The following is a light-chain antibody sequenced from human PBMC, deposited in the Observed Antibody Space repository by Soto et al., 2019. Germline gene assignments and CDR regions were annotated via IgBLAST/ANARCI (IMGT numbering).Light chain of an antibody. CDR1: QTADKW. V-gene: IGKV1-5*01. CDR3: QQYNDDPYT. CDR2: DAS. Sequence: DIQVTQSPSTLSASVGDRVIIACRDSQTADKWVAWYQQKPGKAPNVLLYDASRLESGVPSRVSGSGSGTLFTLTISNLQPNDFATYYGQQYNDDPYTFGQGTKVES. J-gene: IGKJ2*01.